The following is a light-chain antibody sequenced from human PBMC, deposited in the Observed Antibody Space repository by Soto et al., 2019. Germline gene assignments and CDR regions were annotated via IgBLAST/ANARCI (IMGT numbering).Light chain of an antibody. CDR2: GAS. CDR3: QQYGSSPGT. J-gene: IGKJ1*01. V-gene: IGKV3-15*01. CDR1: QRLGSN. Sequence: IVLTQSPVTLSVSPGERVTLSCRASQRLGSNFDWYQQRPGQAPRLLIYGASTRDTGIPARFSGSGSRTDFALTISRVEPEDLAIYFCQQYGSSPGTFGQGTKVDI.